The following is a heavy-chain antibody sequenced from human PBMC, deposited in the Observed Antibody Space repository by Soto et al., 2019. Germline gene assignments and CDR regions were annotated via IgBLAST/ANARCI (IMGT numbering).Heavy chain of an antibody. Sequence: SETLSLTCTVSGGSISSGDYYWSWIRQPPGKGLEWIGYIYYSGSTYYNPSLKSRVTISVDTSKNQFSLKLSSVTAADTAVYYCARVSLPYYYYGMDVWGQGTTVTVSS. J-gene: IGHJ6*02. V-gene: IGHV4-30-4*01. CDR3: ARVSLPYYYYGMDV. CDR2: IYYSGST. CDR1: GGSISSGDYY.